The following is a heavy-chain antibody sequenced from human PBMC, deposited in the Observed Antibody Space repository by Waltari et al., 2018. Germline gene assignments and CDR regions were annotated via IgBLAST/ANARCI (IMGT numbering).Heavy chain of an antibody. J-gene: IGHJ6*03. CDR2: IKRNTEGGKI. CDR3: TTVRERTSAFMDV. V-gene: IGHV3-15*01. D-gene: IGHD1-26*01. CDR1: GFTFFNAW. Sequence: EVQLVESGGGLVKPGGSLRLSCAASGFTFFNAWMSWVRQAPGKGLEWVGRIKRNTEGGKIDYAAPVKARFTISRDDSKNTLYLEMNSLKTDDTAVYYCTTVRERTSAFMDVWGKGTTVTVSS.